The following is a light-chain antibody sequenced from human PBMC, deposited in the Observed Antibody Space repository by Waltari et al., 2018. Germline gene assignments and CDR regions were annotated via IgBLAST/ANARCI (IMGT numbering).Light chain of an antibody. V-gene: IGLV2-14*01. J-gene: IGLJ2*01. CDR1: SSDGGGLNY. Sequence: QSALTQPASVSGSPGQSITISCTGTSSDGGGLNYVSWYQQHPGKAPKLMIYEVSNRPSGVSNRFSGSKSGDTASMTISGLQAEDEADYYCSSDTSSSTVFGGGTKLTVL. CDR3: SSDTSSSTV. CDR2: EVS.